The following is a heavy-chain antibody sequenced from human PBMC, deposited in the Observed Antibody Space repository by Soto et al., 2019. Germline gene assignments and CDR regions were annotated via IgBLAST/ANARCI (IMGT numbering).Heavy chain of an antibody. J-gene: IGHJ6*02. D-gene: IGHD1-26*01. V-gene: IGHV4-39*01. Sequence: SETLSLTCTVSGGSISSSSYYWGWIRQPPGKGLEWIGSIYYSGSTYYNPSLKSRVTISVDTSKNQFSLKLSSVTAADTAVYYCASDSSGSYYYYYGMDVWGQGTTVTVSS. CDR1: GGSISSSSYY. CDR2: IYYSGST. CDR3: ASDSSGSYYYYYGMDV.